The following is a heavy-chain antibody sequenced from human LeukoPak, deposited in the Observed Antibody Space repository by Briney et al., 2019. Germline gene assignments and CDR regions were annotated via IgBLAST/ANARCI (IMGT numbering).Heavy chain of an antibody. D-gene: IGHD1-26*01. CDR1: GGSISSYY. Sequence: SETLSLTRTVSGGSISSYYWSWIRQPPGKGLEWIGYIYYSGSTNYNPSLKSRVTISVDTSKNQFSLKLSSVTAADTAVYYCARVKVGATHYYYYMDVWGKGTTVTISS. J-gene: IGHJ6*03. CDR3: ARVKVGATHYYYYMDV. CDR2: IYYSGST. V-gene: IGHV4-59*01.